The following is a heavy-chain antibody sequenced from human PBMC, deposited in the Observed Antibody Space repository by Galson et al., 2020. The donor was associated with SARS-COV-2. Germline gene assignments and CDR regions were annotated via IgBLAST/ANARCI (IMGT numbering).Heavy chain of an antibody. V-gene: IGHV4-34*01. CDR1: GGSFTAYY. J-gene: IGHJ6*02. D-gene: IGHD5-18*01. Sequence: ETSETLSLTCAVYGGSFTAYYWSWIRQPPGKGLEWMGEINHRGNTNYNPSLKSRVTLSVDTSKNQFSLRLPSVTAADTAVYYCARFRYRGDEDVWGQGPTVTV. CDR3: ARFRYRGDEDV. CDR2: INHRGNT.